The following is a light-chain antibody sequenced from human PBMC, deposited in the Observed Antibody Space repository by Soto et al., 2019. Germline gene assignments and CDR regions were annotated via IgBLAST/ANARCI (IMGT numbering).Light chain of an antibody. J-gene: IGKJ1*01. CDR1: QNVRSPY. CDR2: AAS. CDR3: QQYGNSPWT. V-gene: IGKV3-20*01. Sequence: EIVLTQSPGTLSLSPGERATISCRASQNVRSPYLAWYQQKPGQAPRLLIYAASSRAAGIPDRFSGSGSGTDFTLTISRLEPEDFAVYYCQQYGNSPWTFGQGTKVEIK.